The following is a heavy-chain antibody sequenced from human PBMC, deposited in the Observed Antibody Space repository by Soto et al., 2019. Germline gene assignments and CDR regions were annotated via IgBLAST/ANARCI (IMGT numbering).Heavy chain of an antibody. J-gene: IGHJ6*03. D-gene: IGHD6-13*01. Sequence: GGSLRLSCTASGFTFGDYAMSWFRQAPGKGLEWVGFIRSKAYGGTTEYAASVKGRFTISRDDSKSIAYLQMNSLKTEDTAVYYCTRDIAAAQNYYYYMDVWGKGTTVTVSS. CDR1: GFTFGDYA. CDR2: IRSKAYGGTT. V-gene: IGHV3-49*03. CDR3: TRDIAAAQNYYYYMDV.